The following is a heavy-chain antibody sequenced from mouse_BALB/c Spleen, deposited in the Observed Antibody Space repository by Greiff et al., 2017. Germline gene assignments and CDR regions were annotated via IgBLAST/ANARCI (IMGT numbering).Heavy chain of an antibody. CDR2: ISSGGSYT. J-gene: IGHJ2*01. V-gene: IGHV5-6*01. Sequence: EVKLQESGGDLVKPGGSLKLSCAASGFTFSSYGMSWVRQTPDKRLEWVATISSGGSYTYYPDSVKGRFTISRDNAKNTLYLQMSSLKSEDTAMYYCANINDYWGQGTTLTVSS. CDR1: GFTFSSYG. CDR3: ANINDY.